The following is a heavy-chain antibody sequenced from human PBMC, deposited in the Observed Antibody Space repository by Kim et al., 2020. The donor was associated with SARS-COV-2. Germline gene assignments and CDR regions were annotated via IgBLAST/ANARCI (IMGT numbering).Heavy chain of an antibody. CDR3: VKEASRLKDFDF. V-gene: IGHV1-46*01. J-gene: IGHJ4*02. CDR2: T. Sequence: TMYEQKFQGRVTMTRDTSAKTVYMEVRSLRSEDTAIYYCVKEASRLKDFDFWGQGTLVIVSS.